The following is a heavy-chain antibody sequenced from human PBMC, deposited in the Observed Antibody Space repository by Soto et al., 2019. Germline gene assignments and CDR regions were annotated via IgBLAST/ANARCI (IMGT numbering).Heavy chain of an antibody. CDR1: GFSLSTRGVG. V-gene: IGHV2-5*02. CDR2: IYWDDNK. D-gene: IGHD3-22*01. CDR3: AHRIVTNNWFDP. Sequence: QITLKESGPTLVKPTQTLTLTCTFSGFSLSTRGVGVGWIRQPPGKALEWLALIYWDDNKRYSPSLKTRLTITKDTSKNQVVLTMTNMDPVDTATYYCAHRIVTNNWFDPWGQGTLVTVSS. J-gene: IGHJ5*02.